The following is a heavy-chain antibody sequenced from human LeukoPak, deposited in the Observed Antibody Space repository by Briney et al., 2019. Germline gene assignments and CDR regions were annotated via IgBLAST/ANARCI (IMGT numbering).Heavy chain of an antibody. D-gene: IGHD1-14*01. J-gene: IGHJ4*02. V-gene: IGHV3-23*01. CDR1: GFTFSTYA. Sequence: PGGSLRLSCAASGFTFSTYAMNWVRQAPGKGLEWVSGISASGGSTYYADSVKGRLTISRDNSKNTLYLQVNSLRAEDTAVYYCAIRGTTWYFDYWGQGTLVTVSS. CDR2: ISASGGST. CDR3: AIRGTTWYFDY.